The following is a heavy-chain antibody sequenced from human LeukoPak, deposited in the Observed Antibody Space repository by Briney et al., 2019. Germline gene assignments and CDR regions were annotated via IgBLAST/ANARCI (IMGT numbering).Heavy chain of an antibody. V-gene: IGHV4-59*08. Sequence: SETLSLTCTVYDGSFSGYYWSWVRQPPGTGLEWIRYIYYSGSTNYNPSLKSRVTISVDTPKNQFSLKLSSVTAADTAVYYCARITALADTKYFDYWGQGTQVTVSS. J-gene: IGHJ4*02. CDR1: DGSFSGYY. CDR2: IYYSGST. D-gene: IGHD6-19*01. CDR3: ARITALADTKYFDY.